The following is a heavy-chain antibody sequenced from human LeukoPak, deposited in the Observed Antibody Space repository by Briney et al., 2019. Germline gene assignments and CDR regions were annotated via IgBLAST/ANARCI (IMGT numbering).Heavy chain of an antibody. CDR2: IYYSGST. J-gene: IGHJ4*02. CDR3: ARLRYLGY. Sequence: PSETLSLTCTVSGGSISSSSYYWGWIRQPPGKGLEWIGSIYYSGSTYYNPSLKSRVTISVDTSKNQFSLKLSSVTAADTAVYYCARLRYLGYWGQGTLVTVSS. CDR1: GGSISSSSYY. V-gene: IGHV4-39*07. D-gene: IGHD1-14*01.